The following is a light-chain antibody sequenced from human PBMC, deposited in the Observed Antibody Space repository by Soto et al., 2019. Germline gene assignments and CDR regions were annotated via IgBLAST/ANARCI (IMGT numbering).Light chain of an antibody. V-gene: IGKV3-20*01. J-gene: IGKJ1*01. CDR1: QSVGSN. CDR3: QDYGSSPQT. Sequence: EVVLTQSPATLSVSPGAGATLSCRASQSVGSNLAWYQQKPGQAPRLLIYAASSRATGIPDRFSGSGSGTDFTLTISRLEPEDFAVYYCQDYGSSPQTFGQGTKVDIK. CDR2: AAS.